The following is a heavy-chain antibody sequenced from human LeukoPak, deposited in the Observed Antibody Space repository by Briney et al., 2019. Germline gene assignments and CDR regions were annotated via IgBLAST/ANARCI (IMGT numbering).Heavy chain of an antibody. CDR3: AKLGASSSWYGAVLGYYYMDV. Sequence: GGSLRLSCAASGFTFSSYAMSWVRQAPGKGLEWVSGISGSGGSTYYADSVKGRFTISRDNSKNTLYLQMNSLRAEDTAVYYCAKLGASSSWYGAVLGYYYMDVWGKGTTVTISS. J-gene: IGHJ6*03. CDR2: ISGSGGST. D-gene: IGHD6-13*01. CDR1: GFTFSSYA. V-gene: IGHV3-23*01.